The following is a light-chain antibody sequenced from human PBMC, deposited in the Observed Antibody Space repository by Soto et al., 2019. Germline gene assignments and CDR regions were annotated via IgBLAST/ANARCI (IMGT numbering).Light chain of an antibody. CDR2: SNS. J-gene: IGLJ1*01. CDR1: SSNIGSDT. CDR3: AAWDDSLGRYV. V-gene: IGLV1-44*01. Sequence: QSVLTQPPSASGTPGQRVTISCSGSSSNIGSDTSKWYQQLPGAAPKLVIYSNSERPSGVPDRFSGSKSGTSASLAISGLQSEDEADYDCAAWDDSLGRYVFGTGTKVTVL.